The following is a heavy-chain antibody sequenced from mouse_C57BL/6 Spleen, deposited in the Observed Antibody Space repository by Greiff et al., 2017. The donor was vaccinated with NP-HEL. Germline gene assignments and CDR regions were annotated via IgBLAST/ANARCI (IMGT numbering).Heavy chain of an antibody. J-gene: IGHJ4*01. V-gene: IGHV5-17*01. CDR1: GFTFSDYG. CDR3: ARGITTVVARDYAMDY. D-gene: IGHD1-1*01. CDR2: ISSGSSTI. Sequence: EVKLVESGGGLVKPGGSLKLSCAASGFTFSDYGMHWVRQAPEKGLEWVAYISSGSSTIYYADTVKGRFTISRDNAKNTLFLQMTSLRSEDTAMYYCARGITTVVARDYAMDYWGQGTSVTVSS.